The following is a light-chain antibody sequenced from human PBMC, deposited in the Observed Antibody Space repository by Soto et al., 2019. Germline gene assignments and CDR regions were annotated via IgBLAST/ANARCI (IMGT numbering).Light chain of an antibody. CDR1: QDISNC. CDR2: DAS. V-gene: IGKV1-33*01. Sequence: DIQMTQSPSSLSASVGGRVTITSPASQDISNCLNWYQQKPGKAPNLLIYDASNLETGVPSRFSGGGWWTDFIFTISGLQPEDIAIYYCQQYDNVSRFTFGRGTKVDIK. J-gene: IGKJ3*01. CDR3: QQYDNVSRFT.